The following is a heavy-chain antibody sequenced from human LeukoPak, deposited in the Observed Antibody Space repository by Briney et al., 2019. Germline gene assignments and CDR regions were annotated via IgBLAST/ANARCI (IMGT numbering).Heavy chain of an antibody. V-gene: IGHV3-30*04. CDR1: GFTFSSYA. Sequence: PGGSLRLSCAASGFTFSSYAMHWARQAPGKGLEWVAVISYDGSNKYYADSVKGRFTISRDNSKNTLYLQTNSLRAEDTAVYYCARPASYDFWSGYHTYFDYWGQGTLVTVSS. D-gene: IGHD3-3*01. J-gene: IGHJ4*02. CDR3: ARPASYDFWSGYHTYFDY. CDR2: ISYDGSNK.